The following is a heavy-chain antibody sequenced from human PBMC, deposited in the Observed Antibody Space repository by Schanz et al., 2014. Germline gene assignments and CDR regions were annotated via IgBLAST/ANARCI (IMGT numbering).Heavy chain of an antibody. J-gene: IGHJ3*02. V-gene: IGHV1-69*04. Sequence: QVQLVQSGAEVKKPGASVRVSCKVSGYAFTTYGINWVRQAPGQGLEWMGRFIPILDVGNYAQQFQGRVTFTADKSTSTAYMELSSLRYEDTALYYCARGTMPGTFDIWGQGTMVTVSS. D-gene: IGHD2-2*01. CDR3: ARGTMPGTFDI. CDR1: GYAFTTYG. CDR2: FIPILDVG.